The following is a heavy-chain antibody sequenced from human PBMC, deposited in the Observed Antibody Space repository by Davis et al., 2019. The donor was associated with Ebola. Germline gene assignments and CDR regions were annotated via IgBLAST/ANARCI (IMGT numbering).Heavy chain of an antibody. CDR3: ARVYYDSSGYISFWYYYYGMDV. Sequence: PGGSLRLSCAASGFTFSSYAMSWVRQAPGKGLEWVSAISGSGGSTYYADSVKGRFTISRDNSKNTLYLQMNSLRAEDTAVYYCARVYYDSSGYISFWYYYYGMDVWGQGTTVTVSS. CDR1: GFTFSSYA. V-gene: IGHV3-23*01. CDR2: ISGSGGST. J-gene: IGHJ6*02. D-gene: IGHD3-22*01.